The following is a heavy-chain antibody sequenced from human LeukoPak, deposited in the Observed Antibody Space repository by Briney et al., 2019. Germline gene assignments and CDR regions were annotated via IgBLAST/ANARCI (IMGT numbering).Heavy chain of an antibody. Sequence: LSETLSLTCAVYGGSFSGYYWSWIRQPPGKGLEWIGEINHSGSTNYNPSLKSRVTISVDTSKNQFSLKLSSVTAADTAVYYCARAVLGGFDYWGQGTLVTVSS. D-gene: IGHD2-15*01. CDR2: INHSGST. CDR3: ARAVLGGFDY. J-gene: IGHJ4*02. V-gene: IGHV4-34*01. CDR1: GGSFSGYY.